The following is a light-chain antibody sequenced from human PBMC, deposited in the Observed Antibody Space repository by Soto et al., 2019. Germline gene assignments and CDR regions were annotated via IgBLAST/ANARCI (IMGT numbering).Light chain of an antibody. CDR3: HKANSFPSP. V-gene: IGKV1-12*01. CDR1: QDINSW. Sequence: DIQMTQSPSSVSASVGDRVTITCRASQDINSWLAWYQQKPGKAPKRLIYPASSLQSGVPSRFSGSGCGTACTLSLSRRQREDFANFYCHKANSFPSPFGQGTRVEIK. CDR2: PAS. J-gene: IGKJ1*01.